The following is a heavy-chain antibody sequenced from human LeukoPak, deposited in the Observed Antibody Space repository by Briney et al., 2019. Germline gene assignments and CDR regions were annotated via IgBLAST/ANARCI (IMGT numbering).Heavy chain of an antibody. CDR3: AKAFLWFGELLYGMDV. Sequence: PGGSLRLSCAASGFTFSSYGMHWVRQAPGKGLEWVAVISYDGSNKYYADSVKGRFTISRDNSKNTLYLQMNSLRAEDTAVYYCAKAFLWFGELLYGMDVWGKGTTVTISS. CDR1: GFTFSSYG. D-gene: IGHD3-10*01. V-gene: IGHV3-30*18. CDR2: ISYDGSNK. J-gene: IGHJ6*03.